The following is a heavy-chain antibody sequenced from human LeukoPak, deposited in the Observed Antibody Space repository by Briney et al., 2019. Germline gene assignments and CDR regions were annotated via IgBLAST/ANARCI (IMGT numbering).Heavy chain of an antibody. CDR1: GGSFSGYY. V-gene: IGHV4-34*01. J-gene: IGHJ4*02. CDR2: INHSGST. Sequence: PSETLSLTCAVYGGSFSGYYWSWIRQPPGKGLEWIGEINHSGSTNYNPSLKSRATISVDTSKNQFSLKLSSVTAADTAVYYCARVGYYYDSSGYTTDYWGQGTLVTVSS. D-gene: IGHD3-22*01. CDR3: ARVGYYYDSSGYTTDY.